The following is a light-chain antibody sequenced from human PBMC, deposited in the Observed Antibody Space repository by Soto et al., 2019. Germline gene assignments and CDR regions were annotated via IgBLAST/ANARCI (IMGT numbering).Light chain of an antibody. V-gene: IGLV2-8*01. CDR1: SSDVGGYNF. CDR2: DVT. J-gene: IGLJ2*01. Sequence: QSALTQPPYASGSPGQSVTISCTGASSDVGGYNFVSWYQQHPGKAPKLMIYDVTKRPSGVPDRFSGSKSGNTASLTVSGLQADDEADYYCSSYAGSSVPVAFGGGTKLTVL. CDR3: SSYAGSSVPVA.